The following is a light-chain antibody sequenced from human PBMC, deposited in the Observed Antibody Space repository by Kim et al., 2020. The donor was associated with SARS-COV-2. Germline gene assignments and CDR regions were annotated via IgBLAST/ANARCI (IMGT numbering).Light chain of an antibody. V-gene: IGLV3-25*03. CDR2: KDT. J-gene: IGLJ3*02. Sequence: SYELTQPPSVSVSPGQTASITCSGDALPKQYGYWFQQKPGQAPVLVMYKDTKRPSEIPERFSGSNSGTTVTLTISGVQAEDEADYYCQSADNSDNWVFGGGTQLTV. CDR1: ALPKQY. CDR3: QSADNSDNWV.